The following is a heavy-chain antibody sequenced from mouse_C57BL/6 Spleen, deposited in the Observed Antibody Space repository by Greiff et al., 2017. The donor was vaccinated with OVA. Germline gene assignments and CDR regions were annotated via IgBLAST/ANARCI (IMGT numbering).Heavy chain of an antibody. V-gene: IGHV1-81*01. CDR2: IYPRSGNT. J-gene: IGHJ4*01. CDR1: GYTFTSYG. Sequence: VKLQESGAELARPGASVKLSCKASGYTFTSYGISWVQQRTGQGLEWIGEIYPRSGNTYYNEKFKGKATLTADKSSSTAYMELRSLTSEDSAVYFCARSNWDSYYAMDYWGQGTSVTVSS. D-gene: IGHD4-1*01. CDR3: ARSNWDSYYAMDY.